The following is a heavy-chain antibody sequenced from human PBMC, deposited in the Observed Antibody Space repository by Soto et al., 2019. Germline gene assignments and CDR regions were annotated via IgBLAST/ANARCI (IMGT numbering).Heavy chain of an antibody. CDR2: INTGNGHT. V-gene: IGHV1-3*04. D-gene: IGHD3-3*01. CDR3: ASRGYDFWSGLDP. J-gene: IGHJ5*02. CDR1: GYTFTAYG. Sequence: ASVKVSCKASGYTFTAYGIHWVRQAPGQRPEWMGWINTGNGHTKYSQKFQGRVTITRDTSARTAYMELNSLRSEDTAVYYCASRGYDFWSGLDPWGQGTLGTVSS.